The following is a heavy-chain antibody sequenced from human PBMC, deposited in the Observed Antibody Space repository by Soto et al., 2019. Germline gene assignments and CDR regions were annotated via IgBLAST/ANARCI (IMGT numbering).Heavy chain of an antibody. CDR1: GYTFNTYG. Sequence: ASVKVSCKTSGYTFNTYGIDWVRQAPGQGLELMGWISAYDGKTTYAEKFQGRVTLTTDTSTSTAYMELRSLRSDDTAIYYCARDPHEFWTSYWFDPWGQGTPVTVSS. CDR3: ARDPHEFWTSYWFDP. D-gene: IGHD3-3*01. V-gene: IGHV1-18*01. CDR2: ISAYDGKT. J-gene: IGHJ5*02.